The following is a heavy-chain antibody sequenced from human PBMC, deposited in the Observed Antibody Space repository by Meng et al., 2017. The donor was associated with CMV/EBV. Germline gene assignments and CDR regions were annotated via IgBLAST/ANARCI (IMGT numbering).Heavy chain of an antibody. J-gene: IGHJ4*02. CDR2: IKQDGSEK. CDR3: ARDIAVLLWFGEEYFDY. D-gene: IGHD3-10*01. Sequence: GESLKISCAASGFTFSSYWMSWVRQAPGKELEWVANIKQDGSEKYYVDSVKGRFTISRDNAKNSLYLQMNSLRAEDTAVYYCARDIAVLLWFGEEYFDYWGQGTLVTVSS. V-gene: IGHV3-7*01. CDR1: GFTFSSYW.